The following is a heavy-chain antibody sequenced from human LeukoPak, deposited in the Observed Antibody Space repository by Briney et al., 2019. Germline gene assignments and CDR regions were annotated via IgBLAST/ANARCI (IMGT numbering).Heavy chain of an antibody. CDR2: INHSGST. D-gene: IGHD3-22*01. CDR3: ARLPYYYDSSGYSDY. Sequence: PSETLSLTCAVYGGSFSGYYWSWIRQPPGKGLEWIGEINHSGSTNYNPSLKSRVTISVDTSKNQFSLKLSSVTAADTAVYYCARLPYYYDSSGYSDYWGQGTLVTVSS. J-gene: IGHJ4*02. CDR1: GGSFSGYY. V-gene: IGHV4-34*01.